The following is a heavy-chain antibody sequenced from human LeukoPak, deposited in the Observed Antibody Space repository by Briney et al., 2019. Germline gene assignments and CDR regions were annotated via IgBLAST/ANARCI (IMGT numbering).Heavy chain of an antibody. D-gene: IGHD4-17*01. CDR1: GGSISSYY. Sequence: PSETLSLTCTVSGGSISSYYWSWIRQPPGKGREWIGYIYTSGSTNYNPSLKSRVTISVDTSKNQFSLKLSSVTAADTAVYYCARGHGDYRQYWFDPWGQGTLVTVSS. CDR3: ARGHGDYRQYWFDP. CDR2: IYTSGST. V-gene: IGHV4-4*09. J-gene: IGHJ5*02.